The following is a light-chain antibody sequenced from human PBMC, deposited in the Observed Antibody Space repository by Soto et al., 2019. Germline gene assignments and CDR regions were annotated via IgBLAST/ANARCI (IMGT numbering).Light chain of an antibody. Sequence: EIVLTQSPGTKSLSPGERATLSCRASQSVANSYLAWYQQKPGQAPRLLIYGASSRATGIPDRFSGSGSGTDFTLTISRLESEDFAVYYCQQYGTLITFGEGTRLEIK. CDR2: GAS. CDR1: QSVANSY. V-gene: IGKV3-20*01. CDR3: QQYGTLIT. J-gene: IGKJ5*01.